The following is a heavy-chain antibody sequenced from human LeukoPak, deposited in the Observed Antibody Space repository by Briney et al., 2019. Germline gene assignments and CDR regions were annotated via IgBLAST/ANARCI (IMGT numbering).Heavy chain of an antibody. CDR3: ARGGSSWQSFDF. V-gene: IGHV4-4*07. J-gene: IGHJ4*02. CDR2: IYASGST. D-gene: IGHD6-13*01. CDR1: GGSISNYY. Sequence: SETLSLTCTVYGGSISNYYLSWIRQPAGKGLEWIGRIYASGSTNYNPSLKSRVTMSVDTSKNQFSLKLTSVTAADTAVYYCARGGSSWQSFDFWGQGTLVTVSS.